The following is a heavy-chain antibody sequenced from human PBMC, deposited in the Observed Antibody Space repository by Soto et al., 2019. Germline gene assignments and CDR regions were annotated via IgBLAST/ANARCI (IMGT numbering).Heavy chain of an antibody. CDR2: KNPYSGNT. CDR3: ARMGVVPPGHYGGMDV. J-gene: IGHJ6*02. CDR1: GYIFTSSD. V-gene: IGHV1-8*01. D-gene: IGHD2-2*01. Sequence: QVQLVQSGAEVKKPGASVKVSCKASGYIFTSSDINWVRQATGQGLEWMGWKNPYSGNTAYAQKFQGRVTMTRNTSISTAYMELSGLTSEDTAVYYCARMGVVPPGHYGGMDVWGQGTTVTVSS.